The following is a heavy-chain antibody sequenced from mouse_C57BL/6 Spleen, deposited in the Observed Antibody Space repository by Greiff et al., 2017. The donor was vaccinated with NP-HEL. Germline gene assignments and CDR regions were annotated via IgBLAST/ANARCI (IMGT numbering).Heavy chain of an antibody. Sequence: VQLQQSGAELARPGASVKLSCKASGYTFTSYGISWVKQRTGQGLEWIGEIYPRSGNTYYNEKFKGKATLTADKSSSTAYMELRSLTSEDSAVYFCARVYYYGSSPYYYAMDYWGQGTSVTVSS. CDR2: IYPRSGNT. J-gene: IGHJ4*01. CDR3: ARVYYYGSSPYYYAMDY. V-gene: IGHV1-81*01. CDR1: GYTFTSYG. D-gene: IGHD1-1*01.